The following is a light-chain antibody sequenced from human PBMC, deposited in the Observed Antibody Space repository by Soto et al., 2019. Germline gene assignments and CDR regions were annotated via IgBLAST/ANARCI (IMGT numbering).Light chain of an antibody. V-gene: IGKV1-12*01. J-gene: IGKJ5*01. Sequence: DIQVTQSPSYVSASVGDRVTITCRASQDIKKWLAWYQQKPGKAPNLLIYEASILQGGVSSRFIGSGFGTDFTLTITSVQPEDVGTYFCQQANSVPIIFGHGTRLQIK. CDR2: EAS. CDR3: QQANSVPII. CDR1: QDIKKW.